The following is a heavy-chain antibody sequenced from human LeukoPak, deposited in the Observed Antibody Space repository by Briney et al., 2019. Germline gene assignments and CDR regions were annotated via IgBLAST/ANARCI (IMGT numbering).Heavy chain of an antibody. V-gene: IGHV3-23*01. CDR2: ISGSGGST. D-gene: IGHD5-24*01. Sequence: PGGSLRLSCAASGFTFSSYAMSWVRQAPGKGLEWVSAISGSGGSTYYADSVKGRFTISRDNSKNTLYLQMNSLRAEDTAVYYCAKDLGSGWLARTTYYFDYWGQGTLVTVSS. J-gene: IGHJ4*02. CDR3: AKDLGSGWLARTTYYFDY. CDR1: GFTFSSYA.